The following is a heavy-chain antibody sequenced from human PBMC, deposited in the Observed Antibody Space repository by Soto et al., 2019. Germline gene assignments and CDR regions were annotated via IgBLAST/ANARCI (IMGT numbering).Heavy chain of an antibody. Sequence: HPGGSLRLSCAASGFTFSSYGMHWVRQAPGKGLEWVAGIWYDGSNKYYADSVKGRFTISRDNSKNTLYLQMNSLRAEDTAVYYCARDLGYSYGKNFDYWGQGTLVTVSS. J-gene: IGHJ4*02. CDR1: GFTFSSYG. CDR2: IWYDGSNK. V-gene: IGHV3-33*01. CDR3: ARDLGYSYGKNFDY. D-gene: IGHD5-18*01.